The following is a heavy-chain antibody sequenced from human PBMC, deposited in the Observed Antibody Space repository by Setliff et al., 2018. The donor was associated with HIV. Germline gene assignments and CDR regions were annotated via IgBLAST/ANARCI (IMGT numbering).Heavy chain of an antibody. J-gene: IGHJ6*02. CDR1: GFNFSSHT. D-gene: IGHD3-10*01. Sequence: KPGGSLRLSCAASGFNFSSHTMNWIRQAPGKGLEWVSSISSTSTYTYYADSLKGRFTTSRDNAKNSLYLQMNSLRAEDTAVYYCARILSSRGIIEAYYYAMDVWGQGTTVTVSS. CDR3: ARILSSRGIIEAYYYAMDV. V-gene: IGHV3-21*06. CDR2: ISSTSTYT.